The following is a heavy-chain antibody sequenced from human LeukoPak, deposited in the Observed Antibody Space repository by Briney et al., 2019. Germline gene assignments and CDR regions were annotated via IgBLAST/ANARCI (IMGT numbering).Heavy chain of an antibody. CDR1: GFTFSSYG. D-gene: IGHD3-16*01. CDR2: IRYDGSNK. CDR3: AKVKGYPAVWYFDY. J-gene: IGHJ4*02. V-gene: IGHV3-30*02. Sequence: GGSLRLSCAASGFTFSSYGMHWVRQAPGKGLEWVAFIRYDGSNKYYADSVKGRFTISGDNSKNTLYLQMNSLRAEDTAVYYCAKVKGYPAVWYFDYWGQGTLVTVSS.